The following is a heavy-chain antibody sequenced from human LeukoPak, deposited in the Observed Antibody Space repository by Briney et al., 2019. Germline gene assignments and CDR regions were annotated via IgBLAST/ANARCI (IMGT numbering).Heavy chain of an antibody. D-gene: IGHD6-13*01. J-gene: IGHJ4*02. CDR3: ARGPLRYSSFDHG. CDR1: GGSFSGYY. Sequence: PSETLSLTCAVYGGSFSGYYWSWIRQPPGKGLEWIGEINHSGSTNYNPSLKSRVTISVDTSKNQFSLKLSSVTAADTAVYYCARGPLRYSSFDHGRGQGTLVTVSS. V-gene: IGHV4-34*01. CDR2: INHSGST.